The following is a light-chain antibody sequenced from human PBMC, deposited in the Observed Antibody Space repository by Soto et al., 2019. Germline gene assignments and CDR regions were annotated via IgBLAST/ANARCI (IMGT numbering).Light chain of an antibody. CDR1: KNDIGVYDF. CDR3: KSYAGSNTYV. Sequence: QSVLTQPASVSGSPGQSITISCTGTKNDIGVYDFVSWYQHHPGKAPRLIIYEVVQRPSGVPDRFSGSKSGNTASLTVSGLQAADEADYFCKSYAGSNTYVFGSGTKVTVL. V-gene: IGLV2-8*01. CDR2: EVV. J-gene: IGLJ1*01.